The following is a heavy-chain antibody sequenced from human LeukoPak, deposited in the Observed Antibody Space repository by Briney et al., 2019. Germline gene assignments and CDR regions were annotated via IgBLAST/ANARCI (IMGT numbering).Heavy chain of an antibody. V-gene: IGHV3-21*01. CDR2: ISSSSSYI. CDR3: ARGGFLDTMVRGVRAYGMDV. Sequence: GGSLRLSCAASGFTFSSYSMNWVRQAPGKGLDWVSSISSSSSYIYYAGSVKGRFTISRDNAKNSLYLQMNSLRAEDTAVYYCARGGFLDTMVRGVRAYGMDVWGQGTTVTVSS. CDR1: GFTFSSYS. J-gene: IGHJ6*02. D-gene: IGHD3-10*01.